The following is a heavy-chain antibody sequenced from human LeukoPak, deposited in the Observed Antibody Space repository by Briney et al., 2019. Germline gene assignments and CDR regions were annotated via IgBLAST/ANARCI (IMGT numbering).Heavy chain of an antibody. CDR1: GGSISSSSYY. D-gene: IGHD4-23*01. CDR2: IYYSGST. V-gene: IGHV4-39*07. CDR3: ARGLYGGRYYYYYMDV. Sequence: SETLSLTCTVSGGSISSSSYYWGWIRQPPGKGLEWIGSIYYSGSTNYNPSLKSRVTISVDTSKNQFSLKLSSVTAADTAVYYCARGLYGGRYYYYYMDVWGKGTTVTVSS. J-gene: IGHJ6*03.